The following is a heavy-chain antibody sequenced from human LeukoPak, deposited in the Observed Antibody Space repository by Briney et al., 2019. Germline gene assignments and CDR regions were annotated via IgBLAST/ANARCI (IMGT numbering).Heavy chain of an antibody. CDR1: GFTFSSYS. Sequence: PGGSLRLSGAASGFTFSSYSMNWVRQAPGKGLEWVSSISSSSSYIYYADSVKGRFTISRDNAKNSLYLQMNSLRAEDTAVYYCARGHYDSSGYPLPPRRGLKEYWGQGTLVTVSS. J-gene: IGHJ4*02. D-gene: IGHD3-22*01. CDR2: ISSSSSYI. CDR3: ARGHYDSSGYPLPPRRGLKEY. V-gene: IGHV3-21*01.